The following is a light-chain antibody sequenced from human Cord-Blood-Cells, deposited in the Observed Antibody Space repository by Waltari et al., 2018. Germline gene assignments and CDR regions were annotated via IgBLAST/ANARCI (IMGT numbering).Light chain of an antibody. CDR1: NLGSKR. CDR3: QVWDSSSDHYV. V-gene: IGLV3-21*03. J-gene: IGLJ1*01. CDR2: DDS. Sequence: SYVLTQPPSVSVAPGKTARLTCGGNNLGSKRVHWYQQKPGQAPVLVVYDDSDRPSGIPERFSGSNSGNTATLTISRVEAGDEADYYCQVWDSSSDHYVFGTGTKVTV.